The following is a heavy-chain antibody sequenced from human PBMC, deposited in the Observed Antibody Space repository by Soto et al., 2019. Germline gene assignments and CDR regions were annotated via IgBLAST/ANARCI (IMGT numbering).Heavy chain of an antibody. Sequence: QITLKESGPTLVRPTQTLTLTCTFSGFSLSATGAGVAWIRQPPGKALAWLALIYWDDDTFYSQSLKTRLTITKDTSKNQVVLTMTNLDPADTATYYCAHCGPEGSFDSGGQGTLVTVSS. V-gene: IGHV2-5*02. CDR1: GFSLSATGAG. J-gene: IGHJ4*02. CDR3: AHCGPEGSFDS. CDR2: IYWDDDT.